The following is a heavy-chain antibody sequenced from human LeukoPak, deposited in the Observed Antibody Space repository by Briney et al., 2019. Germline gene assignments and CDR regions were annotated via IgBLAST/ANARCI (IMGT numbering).Heavy chain of an antibody. CDR3: ARGSYYYDSSGYYDIYYFDY. CDR1: GGSISSYY. J-gene: IGHJ4*02. V-gene: IGHV4-4*07. Sequence: SETLSLTCTVSGGSISSYYWSWIRQSPGKGLEWIGRIYTSGSTNYNPSLKSRVTISVDTSKNQFSLKLSSVTAADTAVYYCARGSYYYDSSGYYDIYYFDYWGQGTLVTVSS. CDR2: IYTSGST. D-gene: IGHD3-22*01.